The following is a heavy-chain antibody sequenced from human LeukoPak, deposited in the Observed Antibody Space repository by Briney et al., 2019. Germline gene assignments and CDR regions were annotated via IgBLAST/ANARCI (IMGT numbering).Heavy chain of an antibody. CDR3: AGVPGAGYYKFDY. D-gene: IGHD3-9*01. CDR1: GFTFSSYW. Sequence: GGSLRLSCAASGFTFSSYWMHWVRQAPGKGLVWVSRISGDVTTTTYADSVKGRFTISRDNAKNTLYLQMNSLRAEDTAVYYRAGVPGAGYYKFDYWGQGTLVTVSS. J-gene: IGHJ4*02. V-gene: IGHV3-74*01. CDR2: ISGDVTTT.